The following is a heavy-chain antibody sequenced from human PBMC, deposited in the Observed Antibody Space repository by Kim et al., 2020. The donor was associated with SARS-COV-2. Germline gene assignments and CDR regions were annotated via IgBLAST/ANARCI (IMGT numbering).Heavy chain of an antibody. D-gene: IGHD3-10*01. CDR2: ISYDGSNK. CDR1: GFTFSSYG. J-gene: IGHJ4*02. Sequence: GGSLRLSCAASGFTFSSYGMHWVRQAPGKGLEWVAVISYDGSNKYYADSVKGRFTISRDNSKNTLYLQMNSLRAEDTAVYYCARVFPSPYGSGSYYEIDYWGQGTLVTVSS. CDR3: ARVFPSPYGSGSYYEIDY. V-gene: IGHV3-33*05.